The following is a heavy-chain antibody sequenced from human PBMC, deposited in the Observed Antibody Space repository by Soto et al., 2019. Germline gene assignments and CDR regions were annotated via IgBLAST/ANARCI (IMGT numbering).Heavy chain of an antibody. V-gene: IGHV4-39*01. CDR3: ARQGGSSGWYYYYGMDV. J-gene: IGHJ6*02. CDR1: GGSISSSSYY. CDR2: IYYSGST. Sequence: SETLSLTCTVSGGSISSSSYYWGWIRQPPGKGLEWIGSIYYSGSTYYNPSLKSRVTISVDTSKNQFSLKLSSVTAADTAVYYCARQGGSSGWYYYYGMDVWGQGTTVTVSS. D-gene: IGHD6-19*01.